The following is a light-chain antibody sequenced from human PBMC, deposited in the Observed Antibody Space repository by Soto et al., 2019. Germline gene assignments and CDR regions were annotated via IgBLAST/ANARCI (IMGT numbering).Light chain of an antibody. CDR3: QQSYNTPRT. CDR2: TAS. V-gene: IGKV1-39*01. CDR1: QPISDY. Sequence: DIQMRQPPSSLSASVGDRVTITCRTSQPISDYLNWYQQKPGKAPSLLIYTASNLQTGVPSRFSGSGSGTHFTLTINSLQPEDFATYYCQQSYNTPRTFGQGTKVDIK. J-gene: IGKJ1*01.